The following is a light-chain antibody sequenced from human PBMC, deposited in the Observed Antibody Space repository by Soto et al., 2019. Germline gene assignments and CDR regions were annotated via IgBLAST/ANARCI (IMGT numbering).Light chain of an antibody. V-gene: IGKV1-39*01. J-gene: IGKJ1*01. CDR2: TES. Sequence: DIQMTQSPSSLSASVGDSVTITCRASQNINIYLSWSQQKPGKAPKLLIYTESNLQSGVPSRFSGRGPGTDFTLTISSLQLENFATYYRQQTYTTPVTFGQGTKVKVK. CDR1: QNINIY. CDR3: QQTYTTPVT.